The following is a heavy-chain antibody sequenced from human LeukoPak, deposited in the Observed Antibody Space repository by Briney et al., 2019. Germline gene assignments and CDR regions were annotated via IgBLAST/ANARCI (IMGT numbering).Heavy chain of an antibody. CDR1: GYSINSGYY. D-gene: IGHD2-2*01. CDR2: IYRTGSI. J-gene: IGHJ6*03. V-gene: IGHV4-38-2*02. CDR3: ARGDCSSTICYSPMDV. Sequence: PSETLSLTCTVSGYSINSGYYWVWIRHPPGKGLEWIGRIYRTGSINYNPSLKSRVTISLDTSKNHFSLKVNSVTAADTAVYYCARGDCSSTICYSPMDVWGKGTTVTVSS.